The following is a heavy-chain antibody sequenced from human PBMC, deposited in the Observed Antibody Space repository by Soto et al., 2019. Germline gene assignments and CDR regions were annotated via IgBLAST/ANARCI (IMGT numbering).Heavy chain of an antibody. J-gene: IGHJ4*02. Sequence: GGSLRLSCAASGLTLSNYAMSWVRQAPGKGLEWVSVISGSGDSTYYADPVKGRFTISRDNSRNTLYLQLSGLRVEDTAVYYCAKTFWTVAGTRYLDYWGQGTLVTVSS. CDR3: AKTFWTVAGTRYLDY. D-gene: IGHD6-19*01. V-gene: IGHV3-23*01. CDR2: ISGSGDST. CDR1: GLTLSNYA.